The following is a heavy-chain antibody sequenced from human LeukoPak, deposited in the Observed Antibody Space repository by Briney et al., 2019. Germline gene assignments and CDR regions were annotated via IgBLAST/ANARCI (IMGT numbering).Heavy chain of an antibody. CDR1: GYGFTFGNFG. CDR2: FSGSGHYT. V-gene: IGHV3-23*01. J-gene: IGHJ6*03. CDR3: AKDGSWGDYYFYFYMDV. Sequence: GGSLRLSCEASGYGFTFGNFGRRWVRQAPGEGLEWLSGFSGSGHYTYYADSVKGRFTISRDNSKNTLYIEMNSLRAEDTAVYYCAKDGSWGDYYFYFYMDVWGKGTTVTVSS. D-gene: IGHD3-16*01.